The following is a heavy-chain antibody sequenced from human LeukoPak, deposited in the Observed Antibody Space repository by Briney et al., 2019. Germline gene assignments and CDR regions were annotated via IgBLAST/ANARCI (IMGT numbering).Heavy chain of an antibody. Sequence: ASVKVSCKASGYTFTSYGISWVRQAPGQGLEWMGWISAYNGNTNYAQKLQGRVTMTTGTSTSTAYMELRSLRSDDTAVYYCAREGLEDIVGASLGLDYWGQGTLVTVSS. CDR2: ISAYNGNT. J-gene: IGHJ4*02. CDR1: GYTFTSYG. V-gene: IGHV1-18*01. CDR3: AREGLEDIVGASLGLDY. D-gene: IGHD1-26*01.